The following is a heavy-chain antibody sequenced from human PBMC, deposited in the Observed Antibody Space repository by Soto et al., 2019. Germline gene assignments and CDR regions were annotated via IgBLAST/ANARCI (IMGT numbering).Heavy chain of an antibody. CDR2: VSPENRNA. J-gene: IGHJ4*02. Sequence: QVQVVQSRAEVKKPGASVKVSCKTSGYTFTEYDINWVRQAPGQGLEYLGWVSPENRNAGYAPQFRGRVSITADTSINTVYLELTTLTYEDTAVYYCEVPTGYWGQGTMVTVSS. V-gene: IGHV1-8*01. CDR3: EVPTGY. CDR1: GYTFTEYD. D-gene: IGHD2-8*02.